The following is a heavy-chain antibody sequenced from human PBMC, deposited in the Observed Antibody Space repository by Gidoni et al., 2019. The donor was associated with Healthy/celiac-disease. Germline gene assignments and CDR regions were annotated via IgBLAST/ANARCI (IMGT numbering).Heavy chain of an antibody. J-gene: IGHJ4*02. CDR2: IIPILGIA. Sequence: QVQLVQSGAEVKKPESSVKVSCKASGVTFSISSISWVRQAPGQGLEWMGRIIPILGIANDAQKFQGRVTITADKSTSTAYMELSSLRSEDTAVYYCAREGSIAARGGDPLGFDYWGQGTLVTVSS. V-gene: IGHV1-69*04. CDR1: GVTFSISS. CDR3: AREGSIAARGGDPLGFDY. D-gene: IGHD6-6*01.